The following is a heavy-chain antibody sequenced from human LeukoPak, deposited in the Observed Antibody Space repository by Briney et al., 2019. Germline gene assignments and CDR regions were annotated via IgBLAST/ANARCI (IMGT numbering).Heavy chain of an antibody. J-gene: IGHJ4*02. CDR2: IIPIFGTA. D-gene: IGHD6-13*01. CDR1: GGTFSSYA. V-gene: IGHV1-69*13. CDR3: ASGPRALGYSSSWYYFDY. Sequence: SVKVSCKASGGTFSSYAISWVRQAPGQGLEWMGGIIPIFGTANYAQKFQGRVTITADESTSTAYMGLSSLRSEDTAVYYCASGPRALGYSSSWYYFDYWGQGTLVTVSS.